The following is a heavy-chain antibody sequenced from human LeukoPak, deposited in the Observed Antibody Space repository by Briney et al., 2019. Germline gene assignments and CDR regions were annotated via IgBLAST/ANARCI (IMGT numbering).Heavy chain of an antibody. J-gene: IGHJ4*02. CDR2: IIPILGIA. Sequence: SVKVSCKASGGTLGSYTISWVRQAPGQGLEWMGRIIPILGIANYAQKFQGRVTITADKSTSTAYMELSSLRSEDTAVYYCARGVHGSEFDYWGQGTLVTVSS. D-gene: IGHD1-26*01. V-gene: IGHV1-69*02. CDR3: ARGVHGSEFDY. CDR1: GGTLGSYT.